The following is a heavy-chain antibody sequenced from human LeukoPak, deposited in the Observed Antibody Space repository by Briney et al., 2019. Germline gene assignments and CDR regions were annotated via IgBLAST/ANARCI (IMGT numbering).Heavy chain of an antibody. CDR1: GFTFSSYA. CDR3: AKDQGGIAAAAPFDY. J-gene: IGHJ4*02. Sequence: GGSLRPSCAASGFTFSSYAMSWVRQAPGKGLEWVSAISGSGGSTYYADSVKGRFTISRDNSKNTLYLQMNSLRAEDTAVYYCAKDQGGIAAAAPFDYWGQGTLVTVSS. CDR2: ISGSGGST. V-gene: IGHV3-23*01. D-gene: IGHD6-13*01.